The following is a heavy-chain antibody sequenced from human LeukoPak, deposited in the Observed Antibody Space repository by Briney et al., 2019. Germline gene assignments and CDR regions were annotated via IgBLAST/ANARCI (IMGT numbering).Heavy chain of an antibody. V-gene: IGHV3-30-3*01. D-gene: IGHD1-1*01. CDR3: ARDGTVQLERRTFDI. Sequence: GGSLRLSCAASGFTFSSYAMHWVRQAPGKGLEWVAVISYDGSNKYYADSVKGRFTISRDNSKNTLYLQMNSLRAEDTAVYYCARDGTVQLERRTFDIWGQGTMVTVSS. CDR2: ISYDGSNK. J-gene: IGHJ3*02. CDR1: GFTFSSYA.